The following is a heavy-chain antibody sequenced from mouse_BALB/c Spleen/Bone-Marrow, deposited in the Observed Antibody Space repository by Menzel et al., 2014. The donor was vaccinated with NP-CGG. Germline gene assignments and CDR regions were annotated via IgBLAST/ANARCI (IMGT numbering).Heavy chain of an antibody. CDR1: GYTFTDYA. D-gene: IGHD2-4*01. V-gene: IGHV1-67*01. CDR3: ARGIYYDSTWFAY. J-gene: IGHJ3*01. CDR2: ISTYSGNT. Sequence: LVESGPELVRPGVSVKISCKGSGYTFTDYAMHWVKQSHAKNLEWIGVISTYSGNTNYNQKFKGKATMTVDKSSSTAYMELARLTSEDSAIYYCARGIYYDSTWFAYWGQGTLVTVSA.